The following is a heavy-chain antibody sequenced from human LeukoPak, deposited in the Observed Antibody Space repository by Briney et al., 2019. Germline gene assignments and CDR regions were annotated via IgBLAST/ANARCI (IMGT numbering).Heavy chain of an antibody. Sequence: GGSLRLSCAASGFTFDDYAMHWVRQAPGKGLEWVSGISWNSGSIGYADSVKGRFTISRDNAKNSLYLQMNSLRAEDTALYYCAKEYYYDSSGYYWAAGDYWGQGTMVTVSS. CDR2: ISWNSGSI. J-gene: IGHJ4*02. V-gene: IGHV3-9*01. CDR3: AKEYYYDSSGYYWAAGDY. CDR1: GFTFDDYA. D-gene: IGHD3-22*01.